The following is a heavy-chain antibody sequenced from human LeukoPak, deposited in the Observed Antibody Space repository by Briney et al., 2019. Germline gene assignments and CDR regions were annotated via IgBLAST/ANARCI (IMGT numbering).Heavy chain of an antibody. CDR3: ARTRGYGDYYFDY. J-gene: IGHJ4*02. CDR2: INPNSGGT. V-gene: IGHV1-2*02. D-gene: IGHD4-17*01. CDR1: GYTFTGYY. Sequence: ASVRLSCKASGYTFTGYYMHWVRQAPGQGLEWMGWINPNSGGTNYAQKFQCRVTMTRDTSISTAHMELSRLRSDDTAVYYCARTRGYGDYYFDYWGQGTLVTVSS.